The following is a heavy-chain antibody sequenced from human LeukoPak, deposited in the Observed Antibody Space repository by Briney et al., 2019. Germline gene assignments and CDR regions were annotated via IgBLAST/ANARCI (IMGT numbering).Heavy chain of an antibody. CDR1: GYTFTGYY. D-gene: IGHD3-9*01. V-gene: IGHV1-2*06. CDR3: ARDLDILTVYLNWFDP. J-gene: IGHJ5*02. Sequence: ASVKVSCKASGYTFTGYYMHWVRQAPGQGLEWMGRINPNSGGTNYAQKFQGRVTMTRDTSISTAYMELSRLRSDDTAVYYCARDLDILTVYLNWFDPWGQGTLVTVSS. CDR2: INPNSGGT.